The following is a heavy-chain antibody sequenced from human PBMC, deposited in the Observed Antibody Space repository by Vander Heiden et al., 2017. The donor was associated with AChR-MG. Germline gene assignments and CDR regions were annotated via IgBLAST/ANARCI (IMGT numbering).Heavy chain of an antibody. J-gene: IGHJ4*02. CDR1: GLTFTNFA. V-gene: IGHV3-23*01. CDR2: ITVSDGGT. D-gene: IGHD1-26*01. CDR3: AKDRFAVGLTTPVYYFDY. Sequence: EVQLLDSGGGLVQPGGSLRLSCAASGLTFTNFAVTWVRQAPGRGLEWVSTITVSDGGTYYADSVKGRFTISRDNSKNTLYLQMNSLRVDDTAIYYCAKDRFAVGLTTPVYYFDYWGQGTLVTVSS.